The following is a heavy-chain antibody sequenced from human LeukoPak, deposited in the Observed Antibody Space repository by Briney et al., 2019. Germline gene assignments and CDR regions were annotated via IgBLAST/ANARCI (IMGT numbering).Heavy chain of an antibody. CDR1: GGSISSYY. D-gene: IGHD3-10*01. CDR2: IYYSGST. J-gene: IGHJ6*03. V-gene: IGHV4-59*01. CDR3: ARSYSNPPYYYYYYMDV. Sequence: PSETLSLTCTVSGGSISSYYWSWIRQPPGKGLEWIGYIYYSGSTNYNPSLKSRVTISVDTSKNQFSLKLSSVTAADTAVYYCARSYSNPPYYYYYYMDVWGKGTTVTVSS.